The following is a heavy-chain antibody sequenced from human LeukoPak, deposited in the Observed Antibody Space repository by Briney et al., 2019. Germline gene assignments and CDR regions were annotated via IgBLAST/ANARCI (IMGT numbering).Heavy chain of an antibody. J-gene: IGHJ4*02. CDR2: ISDSGGST. V-gene: IGHV3-23*01. CDR1: GFTFSSYA. D-gene: IGHD2/OR15-2a*01. CDR3: AKDFPGFSSW. Sequence: GGSLRLSCAASGFTFSSYAMTWVRQAPGKGLEWVSSISDSGGSTYYADSVKGRFTISRDNSKNTLYLQMNILRVEDTAVYYCAKDFPGFSSWWGQGTLVTVSS.